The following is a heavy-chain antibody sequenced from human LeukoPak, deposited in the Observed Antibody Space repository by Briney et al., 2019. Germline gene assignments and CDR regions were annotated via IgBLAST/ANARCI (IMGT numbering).Heavy chain of an antibody. Sequence: PGGSLRLSCSASGFTFSSYAMHWVRQAPGKGLEWVSYISSSSSTIYYADSVKGRFTISRDNAKNSLYLQMNSLRDEDTAVYYCARDKLRRVPAAGHFDYWGQGTLVTVSS. CDR1: GFTFSSYA. V-gene: IGHV3-48*02. CDR3: ARDKLRRVPAAGHFDY. CDR2: ISSSSSTI. D-gene: IGHD2-2*01. J-gene: IGHJ4*02.